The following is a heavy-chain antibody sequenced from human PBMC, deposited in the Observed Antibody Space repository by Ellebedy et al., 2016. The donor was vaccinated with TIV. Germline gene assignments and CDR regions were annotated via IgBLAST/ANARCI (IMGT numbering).Heavy chain of an antibody. CDR2: INHSGST. Sequence: MPSETLSLTCAVYGGSFSGYYWSWIRQPPGKGLEWIGEINHSGSTNYNPSLKSRVTISVDTSKNQFSLKLSSVTAADTAVYYCARQVEYSSGWFYYYGMDVWGQGTTVTVSS. V-gene: IGHV4-34*01. CDR1: GGSFSGYY. J-gene: IGHJ6*02. D-gene: IGHD6-19*01. CDR3: ARQVEYSSGWFYYYGMDV.